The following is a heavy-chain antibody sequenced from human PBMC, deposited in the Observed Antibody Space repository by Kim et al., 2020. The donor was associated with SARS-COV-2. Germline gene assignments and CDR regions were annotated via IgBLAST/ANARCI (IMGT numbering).Heavy chain of an antibody. J-gene: IGHJ5*02. CDR1: GGSFSGYY. D-gene: IGHD2-15*01. CDR2: INHSGST. Sequence: SETLSLTCAVYGGSFSGYYWSWIRQPPGKGLEWIGEINHSGSTNYNPSLKSRVTISVDTSKNQFSLKLSSVTAADTAVYYCARVVVVAATQVKSGRIRWFAPWGQGTLVTVSS. CDR3: ARVVVVAATQVKSGRIRWFAP. V-gene: IGHV4-34*01.